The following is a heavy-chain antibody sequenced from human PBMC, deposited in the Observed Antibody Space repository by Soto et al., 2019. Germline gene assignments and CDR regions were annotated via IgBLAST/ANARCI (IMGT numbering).Heavy chain of an antibody. J-gene: IGHJ5*02. Sequence: TLSLTCTVSGGSISSGDYYWSWIRQPPGNGLEWIGYIYYSGSTYYNPSLKSRVTISVDTSKNQFSLKLSSVTAADTAVYYCARVVLDYYGSGSYGWFDPWGQGTLVTVSS. D-gene: IGHD3-10*01. CDR3: ARVVLDYYGSGSYGWFDP. CDR1: GGSISSGDYY. V-gene: IGHV4-30-4*01. CDR2: IYYSGST.